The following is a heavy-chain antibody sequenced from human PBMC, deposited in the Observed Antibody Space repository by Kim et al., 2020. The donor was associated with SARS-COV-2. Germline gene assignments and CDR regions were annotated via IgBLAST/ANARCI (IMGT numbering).Heavy chain of an antibody. Sequence: GGSLRLSCAASGFTFSSYAMSWVRQAPGKGLEWVSAISGSGGSTYYADSVKGRFTISRDNSKNTLYLQMNSLRAEDTAVYYCAYMGTGVLGAFDIWGQGTMVTVSS. D-gene: IGHD3-16*01. J-gene: IGHJ3*02. CDR2: ISGSGGST. CDR3: AYMGTGVLGAFDI. V-gene: IGHV3-23*01. CDR1: GFTFSSYA.